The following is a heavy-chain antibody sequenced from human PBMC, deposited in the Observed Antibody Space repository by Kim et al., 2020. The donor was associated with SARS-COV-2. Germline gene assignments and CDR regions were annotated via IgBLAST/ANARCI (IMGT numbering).Heavy chain of an antibody. D-gene: IGHD3-10*01. J-gene: IGHJ4*02. V-gene: IGHV4-59*01. CDR2: IYYSGST. CDR3: ARVNYGFHFDY. Sequence: SETLSLTCTVSGGSISSYYWSWIRQPPGKGLEWIGYIYYSGSTNYNPSLKSRVTISVDTSKNQFSLKLSSVTAADTAVYYCARVNYGFHFDYWGQGTLVTVSS. CDR1: GGSISSYY.